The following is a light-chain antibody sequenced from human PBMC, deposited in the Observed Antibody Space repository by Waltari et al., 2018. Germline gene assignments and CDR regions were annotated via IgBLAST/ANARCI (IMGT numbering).Light chain of an antibody. V-gene: IGKV3-15*01. Sequence: EVVMTQSPATLSVSPGERATLSCRASQSIYDNLAWSQHKHGPAPRLLIYGASTRATGIPARIRGSGSGTEFTLTISSLQSEDSAVYYCQQYNRWPPITFGQGTRLEVK. CDR2: GAS. CDR3: QQYNRWPPIT. CDR1: QSIYDN. J-gene: IGKJ5*01.